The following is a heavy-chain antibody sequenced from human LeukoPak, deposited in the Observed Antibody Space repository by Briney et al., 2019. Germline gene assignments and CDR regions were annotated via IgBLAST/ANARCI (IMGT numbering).Heavy chain of an antibody. D-gene: IGHD3-9*01. CDR3: ARESDILTGYYPYFDY. Sequence: GGSLRLSCAASGFTFSGYSMNWVRQAPGKGLEWVSSISSSSSYIYYADSVKGRFTISRDNAKNSLYLQMNSLRAEDTAVYYCARESDILTGYYPYFDYWGQGTLVTVSS. V-gene: IGHV3-21*01. J-gene: IGHJ4*02. CDR1: GFTFSGYS. CDR2: ISSSSSYI.